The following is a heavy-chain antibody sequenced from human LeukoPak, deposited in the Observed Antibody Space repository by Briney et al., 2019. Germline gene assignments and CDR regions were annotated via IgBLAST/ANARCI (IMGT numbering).Heavy chain of an antibody. J-gene: IGHJ4*02. D-gene: IGHD5-18*01. CDR3: VKDDLLDTAIVNFDY. V-gene: IGHV3-23*01. Sequence: GGSLRLSCAASGFTFSSYAMSWVRQAPGEGLEWVSAISGSGGSTYYADSVKGRFTISRDNSKNTLYLQMNSLRAEDTAVYYCVKDDLLDTAIVNFDYWGQGTLVTVSS. CDR2: ISGSGGST. CDR1: GFTFSSYA.